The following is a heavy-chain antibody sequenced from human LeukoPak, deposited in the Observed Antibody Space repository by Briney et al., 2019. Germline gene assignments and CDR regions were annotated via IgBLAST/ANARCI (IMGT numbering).Heavy chain of an antibody. J-gene: IGHJ5*02. CDR1: GGSFSGYY. CDR3: ARHDWFDP. Sequence: PSETLSLTCAAYGGSFSGYYWSWVRQAPGKGLEWVSTIYSGGSTYYADSVKGRFTISRDNSKNTLYLQMNSLRAEDTAVYYCARHDWFDPWGRGTLVTVSS. V-gene: IGHV3-53*01. CDR2: IYSGGST.